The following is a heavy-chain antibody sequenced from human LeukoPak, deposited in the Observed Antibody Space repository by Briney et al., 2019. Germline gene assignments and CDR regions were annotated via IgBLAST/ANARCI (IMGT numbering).Heavy chain of an antibody. D-gene: IGHD2-8*02. CDR2: IYTSGST. J-gene: IGHJ2*01. Sequence: SETLSLTCSVSGASIRSYYWSWIRQPPGKGVEWIGYIYTSGSTNHSPSLKGRVGLSMDTSKKHFSLTLNSATAADTAVYYCARQPLLGSYWFFDLLGRGTLVTVSS. CDR3: ARQPLLGSYWFFDL. V-gene: IGHV4-4*09. CDR1: GASIRSYY.